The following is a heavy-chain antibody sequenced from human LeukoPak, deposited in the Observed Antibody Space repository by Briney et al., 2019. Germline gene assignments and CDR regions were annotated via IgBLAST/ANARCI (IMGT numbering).Heavy chain of an antibody. CDR2: ISSSSSYI. D-gene: IGHD3-22*01. J-gene: IGHJ3*01. CDR3: AIAASMNYYDSSGYK. Sequence: GGSLRLSCAASGFTFSSYSMNWVRQAPGKGLEWVSSISSSSSYIYYADSVKGRFTISRDNAKNSLYLQMNSLRAGDTAVYYCAIAASMNYYDSSGYKWGQGTMVTVSS. V-gene: IGHV3-21*01. CDR1: GFTFSSYS.